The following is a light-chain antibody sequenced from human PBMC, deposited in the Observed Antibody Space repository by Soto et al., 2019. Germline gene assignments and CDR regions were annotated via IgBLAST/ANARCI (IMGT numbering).Light chain of an antibody. CDR1: QGIRTN. J-gene: IGKJ5*01. CDR3: QQYYSYLIT. CDR2: AAS. Sequence: DIQMTQSPSSLSASVGDRVTITCRASQGIRTNLDWYQQKPGKAPKLLIYAASSLQSGVPSRFSGSGSGTDFTLTISCLQSEDFATYYCQQYYSYLITFGQGTRLEI. V-gene: IGKV1-17*01.